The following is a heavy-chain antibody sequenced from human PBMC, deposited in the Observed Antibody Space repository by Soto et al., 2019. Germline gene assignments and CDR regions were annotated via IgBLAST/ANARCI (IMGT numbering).Heavy chain of an antibody. CDR3: ARDRLYGDYVGTYYYYYYGMDV. J-gene: IGHJ6*02. CDR2: IIPIFGTA. D-gene: IGHD4-17*01. V-gene: IGHV1-69*13. Sequence: ASVKVSCKASGGTFSSYAISWVRQAPGQGLEWMGGIIPIFGTANYAQKFQGRVTITADESTSTAYMELSSLRSEDTAVYYCARDRLYGDYVGTYYYYYYGMDVWGQGTTVTV. CDR1: GGTFSSYA.